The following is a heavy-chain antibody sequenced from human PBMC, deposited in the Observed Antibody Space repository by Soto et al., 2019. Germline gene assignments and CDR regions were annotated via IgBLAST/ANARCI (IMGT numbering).Heavy chain of an antibody. Sequence: LSLTCTVSGGSISSPNFYWSWIRQHPGKGLEWIGYTIYYADSVKGRFTISRDNAKNSLYLQMNSLRAEDTAVYYCARAPSGGYYYYDYWGQGTLVTVS. J-gene: IGHJ4*02. CDR2: TI. CDR3: ARAPSGGYYYYDY. V-gene: IGHV3-11*01. D-gene: IGHD3-22*01. CDR1: GGSISSPNFY.